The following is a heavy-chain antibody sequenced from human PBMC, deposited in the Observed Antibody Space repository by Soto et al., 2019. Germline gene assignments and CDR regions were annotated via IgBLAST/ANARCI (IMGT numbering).Heavy chain of an antibody. Sequence: QVQLVQSGAEVKKPGSSVKVSCKASGGTFSSYAISWVRQAPGQGLEWMGGIIPIFGTANYAQKFQGRVTITAEESTSTAYMELSSLRSEDTAVYCCAQRRYSGSYGPFDYWGQGTLVTVSS. CDR1: GGTFSSYA. D-gene: IGHD1-26*01. V-gene: IGHV1-69*01. J-gene: IGHJ4*02. CDR2: IIPIFGTA. CDR3: AQRRYSGSYGPFDY.